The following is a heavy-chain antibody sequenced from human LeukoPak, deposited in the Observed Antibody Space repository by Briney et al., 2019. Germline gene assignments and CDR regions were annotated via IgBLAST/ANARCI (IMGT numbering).Heavy chain of an antibody. CDR3: ARDSGDYDFWSGYRPNDAFDI. V-gene: IGHV3-74*01. J-gene: IGHJ3*02. CDR2: INTDGSST. D-gene: IGHD3-3*01. Sequence: PGGSLRLSCAASGFTFSSYWMHWVRQAPGKGLVWVSRINTDGSSTSYADSVKGRFTISRDNAKNTLYLQMNSLRAEDTAVYYCARDSGDYDFWSGYRPNDAFDIWGQGTMVTVSS. CDR1: GFTFSSYW.